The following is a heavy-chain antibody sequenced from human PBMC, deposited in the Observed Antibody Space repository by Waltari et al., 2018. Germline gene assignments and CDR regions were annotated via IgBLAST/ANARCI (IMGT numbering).Heavy chain of an antibody. CDR3: AKLGGLYASGWPDSTNYMAV. V-gene: IGHV1-2*06. CDR2: VNPINVGT. Sequence: QVHLVQSGPEVKKPGASVKVSCQASGYTFTSYDIPWVRPAPGHGLWWVVLVNPINVGTDYSHKVQGRVTMTRDRSSSTVYLEVAGLMSDDTAVYYCAKLGGLYASGWPDSTNYMAVWGKGTTVTVSS. D-gene: IGHD6-19*01. CDR1: GYTFTSYD. J-gene: IGHJ6*03.